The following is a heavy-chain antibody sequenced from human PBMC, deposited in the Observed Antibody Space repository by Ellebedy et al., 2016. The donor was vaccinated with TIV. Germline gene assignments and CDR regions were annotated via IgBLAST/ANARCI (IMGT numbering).Heavy chain of an antibody. CDR1: GFNFRSYW. Sequence: PGGSLRLSCIASGFNFRSYWMTWVRQAPGKGLEWVANIRQEGDVKYYVDSVRGRFTVSRDNARNSLYLQMNNLRVEDTDVYYCARRGSYGDYAVQINSWSDTWGQGTLVTVSS. D-gene: IGHD3-16*01. V-gene: IGHV3-7*01. CDR2: IRQEGDVK. J-gene: IGHJ5*02. CDR3: ARRGSYGDYAVQINSWSDT.